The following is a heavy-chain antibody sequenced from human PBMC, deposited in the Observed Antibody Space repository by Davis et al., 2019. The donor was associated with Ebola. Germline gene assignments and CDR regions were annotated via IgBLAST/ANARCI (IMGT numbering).Heavy chain of an antibody. D-gene: IGHD4-11*01. CDR3: ARGSPKDYPYYYGMDV. CDR2: MNAGNGNT. CDR1: GYTFTSYA. J-gene: IGHJ6*04. Sequence: AASVKVSCKASGYTFTSYAMHWVRQAPGQRLEWMGWMNAGNGNTKYSQKFQGRVTITADESTSTAYMELSSLRSEDTAVYYCARGSPKDYPYYYGMDVWGKGTTVTVSS. V-gene: IGHV1-3*01.